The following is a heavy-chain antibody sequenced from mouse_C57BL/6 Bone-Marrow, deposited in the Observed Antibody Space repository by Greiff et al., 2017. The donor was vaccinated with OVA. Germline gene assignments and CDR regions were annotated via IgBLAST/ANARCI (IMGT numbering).Heavy chain of an antibody. CDR2: IYPRSGNT. D-gene: IGHD1-1*01. Sequence: VQLQQSGAELARPGASVKLSCKASGYTFTSYGISWVKQRTGQGLEWIGEIYPRSGNTYYNEKFKGKATLTADKSSSTAYMELRSLTSEDSAVYFCARDYGSSYSYFDYWGKGTTLTVSS. V-gene: IGHV1-81*01. CDR1: GYTFTSYG. CDR3: ARDYGSSYSYFDY. J-gene: IGHJ2*01.